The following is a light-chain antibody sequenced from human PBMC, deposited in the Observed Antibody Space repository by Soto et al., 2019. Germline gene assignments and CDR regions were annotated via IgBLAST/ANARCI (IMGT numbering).Light chain of an antibody. V-gene: IGKV1-5*01. CDR3: QQYKTYSTWT. J-gene: IGKJ1*01. CDR1: RNTNTW. CDR2: EAS. Sequence: DIQMTQSPSTLSASVGDRVTITCRAGRNTNTWLAWYQQKPGKAPNLLIYEASNLVSGVPSRFSGSGSGTEFTLTISSLQPEDSATYFCQQYKTYSTWTFGQGTKVDIK.